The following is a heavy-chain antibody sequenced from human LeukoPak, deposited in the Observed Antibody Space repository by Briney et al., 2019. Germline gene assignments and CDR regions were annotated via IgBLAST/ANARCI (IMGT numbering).Heavy chain of an antibody. CDR1: GGSISSYY. Sequence: SETLSLTCSVSGGSISSYYWSWIRQPPEKGLEWIGYIYYTGATNYNPSLESRVTISIDPSKRHLSLDLRSVTAADTAVYYCARDLGEYYYDSSGYPGPVDYWGQGTLVTVSS. J-gene: IGHJ4*02. CDR3: ARDLGEYYYDSSGYPGPVDY. CDR2: IYYTGAT. D-gene: IGHD3-22*01. V-gene: IGHV4-59*01.